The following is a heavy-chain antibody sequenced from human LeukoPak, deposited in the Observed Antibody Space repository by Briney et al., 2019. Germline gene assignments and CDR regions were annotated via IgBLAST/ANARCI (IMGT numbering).Heavy chain of an antibody. V-gene: IGHV4-34*01. CDR3: ARGRGYCTNGVCYTPLDY. CDR1: GGSFSGYY. Sequence: SETLSLTCAVHGGSFSGYYWSWIRQPPGKGLEWLGGINHSGSTNYNPSLKSRVTISVETSQNQFSLKLSSVTAADTAVYYCARGRGYCTNGVCYTPLDYWGQGTLVSVSS. D-gene: IGHD2-8*01. J-gene: IGHJ4*02. CDR2: INHSGST.